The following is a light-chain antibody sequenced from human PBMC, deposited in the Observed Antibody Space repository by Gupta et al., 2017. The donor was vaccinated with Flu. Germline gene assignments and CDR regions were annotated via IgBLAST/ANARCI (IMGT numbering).Light chain of an antibody. J-gene: IGKJ1*01. CDR1: ETVGYW. Sequence: DIRMTQSPSTPSAGVGDRVTITCRASETVGYWLAWYQQKPGRAPKLLIYKASTLDNGVPSRFSGAASGTEFTLTISSLQPDDFATYYCQHYTSYPWTFGQGTKVAV. CDR3: QHYTSYPWT. CDR2: KAS. V-gene: IGKV1-5*03.